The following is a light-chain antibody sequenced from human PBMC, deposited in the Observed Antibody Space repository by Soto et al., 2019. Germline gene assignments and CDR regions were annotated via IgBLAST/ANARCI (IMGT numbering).Light chain of an antibody. CDR2: GAS. CDR3: QHYDSSPWT. CDR1: QSVSSSF. J-gene: IGKJ1*01. V-gene: IGKV3-20*01. Sequence: EIVLTQSPGTLSLSPGERATLSCRASQSVSSSFLAWYQQKPGKAPRLLIYGASSRATGIPDRFSGSGSGTDFTLTISSLEPEDFAVYYCQHYDSSPWTFGKVTKLEIK.